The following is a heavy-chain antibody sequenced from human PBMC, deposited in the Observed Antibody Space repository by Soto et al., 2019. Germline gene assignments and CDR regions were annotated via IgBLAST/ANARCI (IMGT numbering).Heavy chain of an antibody. D-gene: IGHD3-22*01. Sequence: QVQLVESGGGVVQPGRSLRLSCAASGFTFSSYGMHWVRQAPGKGLEWVAVIWYDGSNKYYADSVKGRFTISRDNSKNTLYLQMNSLRAEDMAVYYCARDRNGVVVIVDAFDIWGQGTMVTVSS. CDR2: IWYDGSNK. J-gene: IGHJ3*02. V-gene: IGHV3-33*01. CDR1: GFTFSSYG. CDR3: ARDRNGVVVIVDAFDI.